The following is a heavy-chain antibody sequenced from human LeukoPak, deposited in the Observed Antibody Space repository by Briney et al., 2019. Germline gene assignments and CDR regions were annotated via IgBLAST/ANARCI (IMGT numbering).Heavy chain of an antibody. CDR3: ARDDY. J-gene: IGHJ4*02. Sequence: GGSLRLSCAASGFTFSDYAMRWVRQAPGKGLEWVAIISYDGTNKYYGDSVKGRFTISRDNSKNTLYLQMNSLSTEDTAVYYCARDDYWGQGTLVTVSS. CDR1: GFTFSDYA. CDR2: ISYDGTNK. V-gene: IGHV3-30*04.